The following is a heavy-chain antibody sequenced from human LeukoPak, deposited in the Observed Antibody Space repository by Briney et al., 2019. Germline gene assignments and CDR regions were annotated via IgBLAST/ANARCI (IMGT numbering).Heavy chain of an antibody. CDR2: ISRSSDYI. CDR3: ARDSSWYYFDY. J-gene: IGHJ4*02. D-gene: IGHD6-13*01. Sequence: GGSLRLSCAASGFTFSTYTMNWVRQAPGKGLEWVSFISRSSDYIYYADSVKGRFTISRDNAKNSLYLQMNSLRAEDTAVYYCARDSSWYYFDYWGQGTLVTVSS. CDR1: GFTFSTYT. V-gene: IGHV3-21*01.